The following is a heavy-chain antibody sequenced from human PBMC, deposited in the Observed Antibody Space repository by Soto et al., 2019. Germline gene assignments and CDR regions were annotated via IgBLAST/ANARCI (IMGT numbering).Heavy chain of an antibody. CDR1: GFTFSRYG. J-gene: IGHJ4*02. V-gene: IGHV3-33*01. Sequence: VESGGGMVQPGGSLRLSCAVSGFTFSRYGMHWVRQAPGKGLEWVTVIWFDGSQSHYADSVKGRFTISRDDSKNTLYLQMASLRAEDTAIYYCVGSESFYLDYWGQGTLVTVSS. CDR3: VGSESFYLDY. CDR2: IWFDGSQS. D-gene: IGHD3-10*01.